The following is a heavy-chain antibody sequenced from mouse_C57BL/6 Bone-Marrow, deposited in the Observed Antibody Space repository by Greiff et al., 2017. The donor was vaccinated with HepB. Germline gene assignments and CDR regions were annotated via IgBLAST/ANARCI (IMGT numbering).Heavy chain of an antibody. Sequence: EVNVVESGGDLVKPGGSLKLSCAASGFTFSSYGMSWVRQTPDKRLEWVATISSGGSYTYYPDSVKGRFTISRDNAKNTLYLQMSSLKSEDTAMYYCARRGGYYYGSSYDYFDYWGQGTTLTVSS. V-gene: IGHV5-6*02. CDR1: GFTFSSYG. CDR2: ISSGGSYT. D-gene: IGHD1-1*01. CDR3: ARRGGYYYGSSYDYFDY. J-gene: IGHJ2*01.